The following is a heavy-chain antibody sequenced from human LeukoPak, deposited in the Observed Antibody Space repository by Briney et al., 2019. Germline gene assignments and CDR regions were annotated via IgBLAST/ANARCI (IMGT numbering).Heavy chain of an antibody. CDR3: ARDPSPSSSGWYLHDAFDI. CDR2: IYYSGST. CDR1: GGSISSSSYY. D-gene: IGHD6-19*01. J-gene: IGHJ3*02. V-gene: IGHV4-39*07. Sequence: SETLSLTCTVSGGSISSSSYYWGWIRQPPGKGLEWIGSIYYSGSTYYNPSLKSRVTISVDTSKNQFSLKLSSVTAADTAVYYCARDPSPSSSGWYLHDAFDIWGQGTMVTVSS.